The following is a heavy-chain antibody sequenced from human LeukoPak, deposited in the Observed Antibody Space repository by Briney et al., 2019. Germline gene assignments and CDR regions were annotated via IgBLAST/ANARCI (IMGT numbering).Heavy chain of an antibody. Sequence: ASVKVSCKASGYTFTGYYMHWVRQAPGQGLEWMGWINPNSGGTNYAQKFQGRVTMTRDTSISTAYMELSSLRSEDAAVYYCARGAGYSTYNWFDPWGQGTLVTVSS. CDR3: ARGAGYSTYNWFDP. J-gene: IGHJ5*02. V-gene: IGHV1-2*02. D-gene: IGHD6-13*01. CDR2: INPNSGGT. CDR1: GYTFTGYY.